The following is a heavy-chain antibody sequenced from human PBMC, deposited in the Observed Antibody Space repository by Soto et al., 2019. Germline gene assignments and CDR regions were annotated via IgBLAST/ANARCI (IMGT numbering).Heavy chain of an antibody. Sequence: QLRLQESGSGLVKPSQTLSLTCAVSGGSISSGGYSWSWIRQPPGKGLEWIGYIYHSGSTYYNPSHRRRATSPEDSPKNHFPLRLGLLTAADPAVYSCPRAYGDYWLVWGRGTLVTVSS. J-gene: IGHJ2*01. CDR3: PRAYGDYWLV. D-gene: IGHD4-17*01. CDR2: IYHSGST. CDR1: GGSISSGGYS. V-gene: IGHV4-30-2*01.